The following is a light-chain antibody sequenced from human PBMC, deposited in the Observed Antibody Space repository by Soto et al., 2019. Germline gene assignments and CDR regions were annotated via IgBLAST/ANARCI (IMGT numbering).Light chain of an antibody. CDR1: QSLLYSSNIKTY. Sequence: IVMTQSPDSLAVSLGERATITCRSSQSLLYSSNIKTYLAWYQQRPGQSPKLLISWASNRESGVPDRFRGSGSGAAFTLTITSLQTEDVAVYYCQQFWTTPVSFGGGTKLEI. V-gene: IGKV4-1*01. CDR3: QQFWTTPVS. CDR2: WAS. J-gene: IGKJ4*01.